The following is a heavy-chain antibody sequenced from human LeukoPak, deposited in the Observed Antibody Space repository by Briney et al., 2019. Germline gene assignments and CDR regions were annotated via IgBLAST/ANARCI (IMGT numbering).Heavy chain of an antibody. CDR3: ARDQGGSYQGAWDY. V-gene: IGHV4-59*12. CDR1: GGSISTYY. CDR2: ISYSGST. Sequence: SETLSLTCTVSGGSISTYYWSWLRQPPGKGLEWIGYISYSGSTNYNPSLKTLKSRVTFSLNTSKNQFSLTLSSVTAADTAVYYCARDQGGSYQGAWDYWGQGTLVTVSS. D-gene: IGHD1-26*01. J-gene: IGHJ4*02.